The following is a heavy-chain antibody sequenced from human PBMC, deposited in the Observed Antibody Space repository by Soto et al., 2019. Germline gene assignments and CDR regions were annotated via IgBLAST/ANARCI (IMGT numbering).Heavy chain of an antibody. J-gene: IGHJ6*02. V-gene: IGHV1-69*13. Sequence: ASVKVSCKASGGTFSSYAISWVRQAPGQGLEWMGGIIPIFGTANYAQKFQGRVTITADESTSTAYMELSSLRSEDTAVYYCARVSEYDFWSGPISTDYYYYGMDVWGQGTTVTGSS. CDR1: GGTFSSYA. CDR2: IIPIFGTA. CDR3: ARVSEYDFWSGPISTDYYYYGMDV. D-gene: IGHD3-3*01.